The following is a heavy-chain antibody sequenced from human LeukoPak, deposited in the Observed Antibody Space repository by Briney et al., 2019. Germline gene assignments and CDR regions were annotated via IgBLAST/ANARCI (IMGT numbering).Heavy chain of an antibody. D-gene: IGHD2-21*01. V-gene: IGHV3-30*09. Sequence: GRSLRLSCAASGFTFSSYAMHWVRQAPGKGLEWVAVISYDGSNKFYADSVKGRFAISRDNSKNTLYLQMNSLRAEDTALYYCAKSKYSIPYPANGGAFDIWGQGTMVTVSS. CDR2: ISYDGSNK. J-gene: IGHJ3*02. CDR3: AKSKYSIPYPANGGAFDI. CDR1: GFTFSSYA.